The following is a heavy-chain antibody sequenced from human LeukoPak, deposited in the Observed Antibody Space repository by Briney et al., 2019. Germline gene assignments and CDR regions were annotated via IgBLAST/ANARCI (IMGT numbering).Heavy chain of an antibody. V-gene: IGHV4-30-2*01. CDR3: ARARITMVRGQVNWFDP. CDR1: GGSISSGGYS. J-gene: IGHJ5*02. Sequence: PSQTLSLTCAVSGGSISSGGYSWSWIRQPPGKGLEWIGYIYHSGSTYYNPSLKSRVTISVDRSKNQFSLKLSSVTAADTAVYYCARARITMVRGQVNWFDPWGQGTLVTVSS. CDR2: IYHSGST. D-gene: IGHD3-10*01.